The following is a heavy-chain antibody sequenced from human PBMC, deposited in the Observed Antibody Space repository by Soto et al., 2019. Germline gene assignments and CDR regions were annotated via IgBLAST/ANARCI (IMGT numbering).Heavy chain of an antibody. D-gene: IGHD2-8*02. CDR3: TGQIASGY. V-gene: IGHV3-30*03. Sequence: QVQLVESGGGVAQAGRSLRLSCAASGFTFSNSGMHWVRQAPGKGLEWVAVISFDGSTKYYADSVKGRFTISRDNSKNTLYLEMNSLRGDDAAVYYCTGQIASGYWGQGTLVTVSS. J-gene: IGHJ4*02. CDR1: GFTFSNSG. CDR2: ISFDGSTK.